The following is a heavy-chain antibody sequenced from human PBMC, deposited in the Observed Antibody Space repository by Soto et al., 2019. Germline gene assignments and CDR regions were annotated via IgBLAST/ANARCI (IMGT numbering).Heavy chain of an antibody. CDR1: GGSISSYY. D-gene: IGHD4-17*01. CDR2: IYYSGST. Sequence: QVQLQESGPGLVKPSETLSLTCTVSGGSISSYYWSWIRQPPGKGLEWIGYIYYSGSTNYNPSLKCRVTISVDTSKNQFSLKLSSVTAADTAVYYCARRYGVGFDYWGQGTLVTVSS. CDR3: ARRYGVGFDY. J-gene: IGHJ4*02. V-gene: IGHV4-59*08.